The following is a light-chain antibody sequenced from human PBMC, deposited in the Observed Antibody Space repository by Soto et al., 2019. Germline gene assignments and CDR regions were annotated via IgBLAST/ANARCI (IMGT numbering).Light chain of an antibody. Sequence: EIVLTQSPATLSLSPGERATLSCRASQSVRSSVAWYQQKPGQPPRLLIFDASKRATGIPARFSGSGSGTDFTLTISSLEPEDFAVYYCQQRSSWPPAFGLGTKVEVK. V-gene: IGKV3-11*01. CDR1: QSVRSS. CDR2: DAS. CDR3: QQRSSWPPA. J-gene: IGKJ1*01.